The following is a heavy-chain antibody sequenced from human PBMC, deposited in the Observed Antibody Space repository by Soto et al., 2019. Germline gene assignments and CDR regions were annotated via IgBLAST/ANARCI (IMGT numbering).Heavy chain of an antibody. D-gene: IGHD3-3*01. Sequence: LRLSCAASGFTFSSYSMNWVRQAPGKGLELVSAISSSSSYIYYADSVKGRFTISRDNAKNSLYLQMNSLRAEDTAVYYCVIFGVVIIGGNWFEPWGQGTLVTVSS. J-gene: IGHJ5*02. V-gene: IGHV3-21*01. CDR2: ISSSSSYI. CDR3: VIFGVVIIGGNWFEP. CDR1: GFTFSSYS.